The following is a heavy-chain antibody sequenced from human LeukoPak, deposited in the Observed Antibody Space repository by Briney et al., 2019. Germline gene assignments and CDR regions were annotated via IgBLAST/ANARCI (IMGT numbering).Heavy chain of an antibody. CDR2: IDWDDDK. J-gene: IGHJ4*02. CDR1: GFSLSTRGMR. Sequence: SGPTLVNPTQTLTLTCTFSGFSLSTRGMRVSWIRQPPGKALEWLPRIDWDDDKFYSTSLKTRLTISKDTSKNQVLLTMTNMDPVDTATYYCARGAIAVAGSDYFDYWGQGTLVTVSS. D-gene: IGHD6-19*01. CDR3: ARGAIAVAGSDYFDY. V-gene: IGHV2-70*04.